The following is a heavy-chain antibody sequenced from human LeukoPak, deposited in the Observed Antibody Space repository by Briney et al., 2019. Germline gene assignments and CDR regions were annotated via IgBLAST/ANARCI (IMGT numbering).Heavy chain of an antibody. J-gene: IGHJ5*02. D-gene: IGHD4-17*01. CDR2: IKSKIDGGTT. CDR3: TASTEGDWFDP. CDR1: GFTFSNAR. V-gene: IGHV3-15*01. Sequence: GGSLRLSCAASGFTFSNARMSWVRQAPGKGLEWVGRIKSKIDGGTTDYAAPVKGRFTISRDESKNTVYLQMNSLKTEDTAVYYCTASTEGDWFDPWGQGTLVTVSS.